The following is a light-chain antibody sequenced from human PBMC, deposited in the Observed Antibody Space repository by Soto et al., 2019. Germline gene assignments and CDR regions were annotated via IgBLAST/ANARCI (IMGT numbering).Light chain of an antibody. J-gene: IGKJ1*01. CDR1: QSISSW. V-gene: IGKV1-5*01. Sequence: DIPMTQSPSTLSASVGDRVTITCRASQSISSWLAWYQQKPGKAPKLLIYDASSLESGVPSRFSGSGSGTEFTLTISSLQPDDFATYYCQQYNSWWTFGQGTKVEIK. CDR3: QQYNSWWT. CDR2: DAS.